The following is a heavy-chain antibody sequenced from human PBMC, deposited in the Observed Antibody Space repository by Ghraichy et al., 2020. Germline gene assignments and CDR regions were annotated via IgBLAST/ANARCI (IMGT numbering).Heavy chain of an antibody. V-gene: IGHV4-39*01. J-gene: IGHJ5*02. CDR2: IYYSGST. Sequence: TLSLTCTVSGGSISSSSYYWGWIRQPPGKGLEWIGSIYYSGSTYYNPSLKSRVTISVDTSKNQFSLKLSSVTAADTAVYYCARRIAAAGTVNWFDPWGQGTLVTVSS. D-gene: IGHD6-13*01. CDR3: ARRIAAAGTVNWFDP. CDR1: GGSISSSSYY.